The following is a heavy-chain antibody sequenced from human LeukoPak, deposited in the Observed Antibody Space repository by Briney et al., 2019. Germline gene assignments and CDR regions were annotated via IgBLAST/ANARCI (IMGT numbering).Heavy chain of an antibody. CDR3: ARDVIPAAHNDGFDI. CDR2: IIPIFGKA. D-gene: IGHD2-2*01. J-gene: IGHJ3*02. Sequence: SVKVSCKASGGTFSNYPISWVRQAPGQGLEWMGGIIPIFGKANYAQKFQGRVTITTDESTNTAYMELSSLRSDDTAVYYCARDVIPAAHNDGFDIWGQGTMVTVSS. CDR1: GGTFSNYP. V-gene: IGHV1-69*05.